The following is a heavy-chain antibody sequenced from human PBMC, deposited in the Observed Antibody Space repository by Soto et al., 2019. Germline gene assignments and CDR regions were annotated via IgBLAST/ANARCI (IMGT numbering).Heavy chain of an antibody. CDR2: INHSGST. Sequence: KQSQTLSLTCAVYGGSFSGYYWSWIRQPPGKGLEWIGEINHSGSTNYNPSLKSRVTISVDTSKNQFSLKLSSVTAADTAVYYCARGGTGDDSREAGYGENDAFDIWGQGTMVTVSS. D-gene: IGHD7-27*01. J-gene: IGHJ3*02. CDR3: ARGGTGDDSREAGYGENDAFDI. V-gene: IGHV4-34*01. CDR1: GGSFSGYY.